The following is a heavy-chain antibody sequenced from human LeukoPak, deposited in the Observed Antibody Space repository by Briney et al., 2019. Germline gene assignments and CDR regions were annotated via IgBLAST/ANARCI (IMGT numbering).Heavy chain of an antibody. CDR3: ARGVRRRIRNYYMDV. D-gene: IGHD2-15*01. CDR1: GGSFSGYY. V-gene: IGHV4-34*01. J-gene: IGHJ6*03. Sequence: PSETLSLTCAVYGGSFSGYYWSWIRQPPGKRLEWIGEINHSGSTNYNPSLKSRVTISVDTSKNQFSLKLSSVTAADTAVYYCARGVRRRIRNYYMDVWGKGTTVTVSS. CDR2: INHSGST.